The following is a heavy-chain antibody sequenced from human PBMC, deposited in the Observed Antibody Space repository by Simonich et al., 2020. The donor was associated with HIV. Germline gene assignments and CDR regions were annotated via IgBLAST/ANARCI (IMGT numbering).Heavy chain of an antibody. V-gene: IGHV4-34*01. J-gene: IGHJ1*01. CDR1: GGSFSGSY. D-gene: IGHD6-13*01. CDR2: INHSGST. Sequence: QVQLQQWGAGLLKPSETLSLTCAVYGGSFSGSYWSWIRQPPGKGREWIGEINHSGSTNYNPSLKSRVTISVDTSKNQFSLKLSSVTAADTAVYYCARLTAGGLGEYFQHWGQGTLVTVSS. CDR3: ARLTAGGLGEYFQH.